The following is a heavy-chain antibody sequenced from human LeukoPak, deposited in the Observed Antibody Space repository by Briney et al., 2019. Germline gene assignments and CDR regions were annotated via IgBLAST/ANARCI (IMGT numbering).Heavy chain of an antibody. D-gene: IGHD3-16*01. CDR1: GGSISSGDYY. Sequence: PSQTLSLTCTVSGGSISSGDYYWSWIRQPPGKGLEWIGYIDYSGSTYYNPSLKRRVTISVDTSKNQFSLMMSSVTAAATALSYGYRYLSISGGDYYYYYYMDVWGKGTTVTVSS. J-gene: IGHJ6*03. CDR3: YRYLSISGGDYYYYYYMDV. V-gene: IGHV4-30-4*08. CDR2: IDYSGST.